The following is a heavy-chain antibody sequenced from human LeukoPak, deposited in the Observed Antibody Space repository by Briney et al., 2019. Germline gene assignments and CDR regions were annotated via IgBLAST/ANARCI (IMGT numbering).Heavy chain of an antibody. V-gene: IGHV1-18*01. D-gene: IGHD3-10*01. CDR1: GYTFTSYG. CDR3: ARDGELWFGEQYNWFDP. J-gene: IGHJ5*02. CDR2: ISAYNGNT. Sequence: ASVKVSCKASGYTFTSYGISWVRQAPGQGLEWMGWISAYNGNTNYAQKLQGRVTMTTDTSTSTAYMELRSLSSDDTAVYYCARDGELWFGEQYNWFDPWGQGTLVTVSS.